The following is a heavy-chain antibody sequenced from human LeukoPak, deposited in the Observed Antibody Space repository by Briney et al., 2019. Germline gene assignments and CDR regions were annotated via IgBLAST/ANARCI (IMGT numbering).Heavy chain of an antibody. D-gene: IGHD2/OR15-2a*01. V-gene: IGHV3-23*01. Sequence: GGSLRLSCVASGFTFTSSAMSWVRQAPGKGLEWVSAISGRSGTTYYADSVKGRFTISRDNSKNTLYLQMNSLRAGDTAVYYCAKVGTVYFPLDFWGQGTLVTVSS. J-gene: IGHJ4*02. CDR2: ISGRSGTT. CDR3: AKVGTVYFPLDF. CDR1: GFTFTSSA.